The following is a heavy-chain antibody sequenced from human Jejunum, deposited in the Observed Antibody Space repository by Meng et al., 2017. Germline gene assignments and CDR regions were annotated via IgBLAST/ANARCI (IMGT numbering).Heavy chain of an antibody. CDR2: ITGSGEST. CDR1: GFTFSSSS. Sequence: GESLKISCAASGFTFSSSSISWVRQAPGKGLEWVSTITGSGESTYYADSVKGRFTISRDNSKNTLYLQMNSLRAEDTAVYYCAKLVSFWGQGTLVTVPS. J-gene: IGHJ4*02. V-gene: IGHV3-23*01. D-gene: IGHD2-8*01. CDR3: AKLVSF.